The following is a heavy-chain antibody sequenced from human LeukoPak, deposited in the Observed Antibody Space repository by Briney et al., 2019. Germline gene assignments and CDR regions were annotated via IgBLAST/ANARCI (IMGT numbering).Heavy chain of an antibody. J-gene: IGHJ4*02. CDR3: ARKIAAAGEGDYFDY. CDR2: IYHSGST. CDR1: GYSISSGYY. Sequence: PSETLSLTCTVSGYSISSGYYWGWIRQPPGKGLEWIGSIYHSGSTYYNPSLKSRVTISVDTSKNHFSLKLSSVTAADTAVYYCARKIAAAGEGDYFDYWGQGTLVTVSS. V-gene: IGHV4-38-2*02. D-gene: IGHD6-13*01.